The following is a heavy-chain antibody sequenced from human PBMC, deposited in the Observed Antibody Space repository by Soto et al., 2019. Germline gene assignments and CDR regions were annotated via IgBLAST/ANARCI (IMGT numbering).Heavy chain of an antibody. J-gene: IGHJ3*02. Sequence: GGSLRLSCAASGFTFSSYAMSWVRQAPGKGLEWVSAISGSGGSTYYADSVKGRFTISRDNSKNTLYLQMNSLRAEDTAVYYCAKGRDILTGYSHDAFDIWGQGTMVTVSS. CDR3: AKGRDILTGYSHDAFDI. CDR1: GFTFSSYA. D-gene: IGHD3-9*01. V-gene: IGHV3-23*01. CDR2: ISGSGGST.